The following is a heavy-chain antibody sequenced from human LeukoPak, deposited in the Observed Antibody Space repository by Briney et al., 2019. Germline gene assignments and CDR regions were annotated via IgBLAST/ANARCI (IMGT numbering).Heavy chain of an antibody. Sequence: GGSLRLSCAASGFTFNNAWMSWVRQAPGRGLEWVGRIKSKTDGGTTDYAAPVKGRFTISRDDSKNTLYLQMNSLKTEDTAVYYCAKDPRIYYGSGPKGYWGQGTLVTVSS. J-gene: IGHJ4*02. CDR3: AKDPRIYYGSGPKGY. V-gene: IGHV3-15*01. CDR2: IKSKTDGGTT. CDR1: GFTFNNAW. D-gene: IGHD3-10*01.